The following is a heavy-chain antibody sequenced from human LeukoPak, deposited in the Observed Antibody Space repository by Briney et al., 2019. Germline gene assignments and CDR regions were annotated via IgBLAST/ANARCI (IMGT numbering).Heavy chain of an antibody. CDR2: IYSGGST. J-gene: IGHJ4*02. Sequence: GGSLRLSCAASGFTFDDYTMHWVRQAPGKGLEWVSAIYSGGSTYYADSVKGRFTISRDNSKNTLYLQMNSLRAEDTAVYYCAKKGRNYYDSSGYFTDFGYFDYWGQGTLVTVSS. V-gene: IGHV3-23*05. CDR1: GFTFDDYT. D-gene: IGHD3-22*01. CDR3: AKKGRNYYDSSGYFTDFGYFDY.